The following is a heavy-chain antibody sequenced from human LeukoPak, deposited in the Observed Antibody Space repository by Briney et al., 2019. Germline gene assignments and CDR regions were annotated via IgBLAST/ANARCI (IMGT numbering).Heavy chain of an antibody. CDR2: IYYSGST. Sequence: SESLSLTCTVSGGSISSYYWSWIRQPPGKGLEWIGYIYYSGSTNYNPSLKSRVTISVDTSKNQFSLKLSSVTAADTAVYYCARTGDPPLVWYFDLWGRGTLVTVSS. CDR1: GGSISSYY. D-gene: IGHD4-17*01. J-gene: IGHJ2*01. CDR3: ARTGDPPLVWYFDL. V-gene: IGHV4-59*01.